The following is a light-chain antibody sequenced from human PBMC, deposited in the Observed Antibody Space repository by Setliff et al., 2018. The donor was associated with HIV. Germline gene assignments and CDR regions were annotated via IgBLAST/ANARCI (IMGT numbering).Light chain of an antibody. CDR3: QSYDSRFYV. Sequence: GQRVTISCTGSSSNIGAGYDVHWYQQLPGTAPKLLIYGNSNRPSGVPDRFSGSKSGTSASLAITGLQAEDGADYYCQSYDSRFYVFGTGTKVTVL. CDR1: SSNIGAGYD. CDR2: GNS. J-gene: IGLJ1*01. V-gene: IGLV1-40*01.